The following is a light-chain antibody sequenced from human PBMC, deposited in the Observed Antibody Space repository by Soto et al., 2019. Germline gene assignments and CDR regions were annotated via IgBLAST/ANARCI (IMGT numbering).Light chain of an antibody. Sequence: EIVLPQSPGTLSLSPGERATLSCRASQTFSTSYLAWYQQKPGQAPRLLIYGASSRATGIPDRFSGSGSGTDFTLTITRLEPEDFAVYYCQQYGNSPFNFGPGTKVDIK. J-gene: IGKJ3*01. CDR1: QTFSTSY. V-gene: IGKV3-20*01. CDR2: GAS. CDR3: QQYGNSPFN.